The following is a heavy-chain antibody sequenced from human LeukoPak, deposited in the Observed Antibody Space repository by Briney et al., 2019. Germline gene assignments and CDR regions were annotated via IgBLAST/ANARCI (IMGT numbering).Heavy chain of an antibody. V-gene: IGHV4-59*01. CDR2: IYYRGST. CDR1: GGSINNYY. Sequence: SETLSLTCTVSGGSINNYYWSWIRQPPGKGLEWIGYIYYRGSTNYNPSLKSRVTISVDTSKNQFSLKVSSVTAADTAVYYCARGGSGWLFDYWGQGTLVTVSS. J-gene: IGHJ4*02. D-gene: IGHD6-19*01. CDR3: ARGGSGWLFDY.